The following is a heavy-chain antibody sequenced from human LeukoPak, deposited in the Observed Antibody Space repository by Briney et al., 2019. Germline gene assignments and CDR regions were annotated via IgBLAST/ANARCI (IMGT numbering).Heavy chain of an antibody. CDR2: INPKSGGT. Sequence: GASVKVSCKASGYTFTGYYMHWVRQAPGQGLEVIGWINPKSGGTNYAQKFQGRVTMNRDTAISTAYMGLSRLRSDDTAVYYCAREGTMVRGVIDYYYYGMDVWGQGTTVTVSS. CDR3: AREGTMVRGVIDYYYYGMDV. CDR1: GYTFTGYY. V-gene: IGHV1-2*02. J-gene: IGHJ6*02. D-gene: IGHD3-10*01.